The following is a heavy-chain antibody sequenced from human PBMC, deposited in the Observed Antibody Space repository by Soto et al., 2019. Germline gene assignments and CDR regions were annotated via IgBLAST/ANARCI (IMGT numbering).Heavy chain of an antibody. D-gene: IGHD3-9*01. V-gene: IGHV1-2*02. Sequence: ASVKVSCKASGYTFTGFYLHWLRQAPGQGLEWLGWIKPHNGDTNYAQKFQGRITMTRDSSISTAYMELSRLTSDDTAVYYCAXPIYPYYDVLIGNWFDSWGQGTLVTVSS. CDR1: GYTFTGFY. CDR2: IKPHNGDT. CDR3: AXPIYPYYDVLIGNWFDS. J-gene: IGHJ5*01.